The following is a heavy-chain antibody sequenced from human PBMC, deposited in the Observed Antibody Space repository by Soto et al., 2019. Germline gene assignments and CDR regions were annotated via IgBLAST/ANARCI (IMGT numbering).Heavy chain of an antibody. J-gene: IGHJ4*02. CDR1: GYTFSGYY. V-gene: IGHV1-2*04. Sequence: ASVKVSCKTSGYTFSGYYIHWVRQAPGQGLEWMGWINPSGGGTNYAQKFQGWVTMTRDTSISIAFMEVTRLKSDDTAVYYCTRGSPTTTPFDYWGQGTLVTVSS. CDR3: TRGSPTTTPFDY. D-gene: IGHD4-17*01. CDR2: INPSGGGT.